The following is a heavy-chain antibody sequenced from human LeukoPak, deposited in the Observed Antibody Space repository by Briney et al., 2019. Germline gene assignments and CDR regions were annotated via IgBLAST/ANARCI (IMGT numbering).Heavy chain of an antibody. CDR2: INHSGST. CDR1: GGSFSGYY. J-gene: IGHJ4*02. Sequence: SETLSLTCAVYGGSFSGYYWSWIRQPPGKGLEWIGEINHSGSTNYNPSLKSRVTISVDTSKNQFSLKLSSVTAADTAVYYCARRGYCSSTSCCVDFDYWGQGTLVTVSS. D-gene: IGHD2-2*01. CDR3: ARRGYCSSTSCCVDFDY. V-gene: IGHV4-34*01.